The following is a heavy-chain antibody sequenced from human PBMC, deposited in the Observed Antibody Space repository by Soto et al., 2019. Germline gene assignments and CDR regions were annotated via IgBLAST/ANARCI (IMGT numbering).Heavy chain of an antibody. V-gene: IGHV3-7*01. Sequence: GVLRLSCVASGFTFSNYWMTWVRQAPGKGLEWVANIKEDGTEKNYVDSVRGRFTMSRDNAKNSLDLQMNSLRVEDTAVYYCARDPLYGAFDIWGQGTVVTVSS. CDR1: GFTFSNYW. D-gene: IGHD3-10*01. J-gene: IGHJ3*02. CDR3: ARDPLYGAFDI. CDR2: IKEDGTEK.